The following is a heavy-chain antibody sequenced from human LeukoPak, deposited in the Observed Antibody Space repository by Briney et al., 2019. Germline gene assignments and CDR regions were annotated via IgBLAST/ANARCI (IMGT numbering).Heavy chain of an antibody. V-gene: IGHV1-46*01. Sequence: GASVKVSCKASGYTFTNYYMHWVRQAPGQGLEWMGIINPSGGGTSYAQKFQGRLTMTRDTSTTTVYMELSSLRSEDTAIYYCAKNGDRGAYCSGGSCYPYFYYYMDVWGKGTTVTISS. J-gene: IGHJ6*03. CDR1: GYTFTNYY. CDR3: AKNGDRGAYCSGGSCYPYFYYYMDV. D-gene: IGHD2-15*01. CDR2: INPSGGGT.